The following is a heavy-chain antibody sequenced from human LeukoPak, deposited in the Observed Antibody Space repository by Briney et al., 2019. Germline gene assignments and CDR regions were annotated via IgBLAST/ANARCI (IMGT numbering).Heavy chain of an antibody. J-gene: IGHJ3*02. D-gene: IGHD4-17*01. V-gene: IGHV3-53*01. CDR2: IYSGGST. Sequence: PGGSLRLSCAASGFIVSSNYMSWVRQAPGKGQEWVSIIYSGGSTYYADSVKGRFTISRDNSKNTLYLQMNSLRAEDTAVYYCARHLSGDDIWGQGTMVTVSS. CDR3: ARHLSGDDI. CDR1: GFIVSSNY.